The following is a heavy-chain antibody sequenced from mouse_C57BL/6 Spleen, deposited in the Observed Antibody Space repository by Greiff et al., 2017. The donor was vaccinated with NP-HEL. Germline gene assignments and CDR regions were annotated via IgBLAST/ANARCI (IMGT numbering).Heavy chain of an antibody. Sequence: VQLQQSGAELARPGASVKLSCKASGYTFTSYGISWVKQRTGQGLEWIGEIYPRSGNTYYNEKFKGKATLTADKSSSTAYMELRSLTSEDSAVYFCARVRSDGDYYAMDYWGQGTSVTVSS. CDR3: ARVRSDGDYYAMDY. J-gene: IGHJ4*01. CDR2: IYPRSGNT. D-gene: IGHD2-14*01. V-gene: IGHV1-81*01. CDR1: GYTFTSYG.